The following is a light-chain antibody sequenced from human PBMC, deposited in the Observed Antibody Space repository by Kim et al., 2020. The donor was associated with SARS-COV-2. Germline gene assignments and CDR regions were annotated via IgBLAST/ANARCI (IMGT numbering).Light chain of an antibody. V-gene: IGKV1-5*03. CDR2: KAT. CDR1: QSNKNW. Sequence: ASVGDKSTIPFQASQSNKNWLAWYQQKPGKAPKLLNYKATSLESGVPSRFNGSRSGTEFTLTNSRLQPDDFATYYCQHSYSSSPYIFGQGTKLQI. J-gene: IGKJ2*01. CDR3: QHSYSSSPYI.